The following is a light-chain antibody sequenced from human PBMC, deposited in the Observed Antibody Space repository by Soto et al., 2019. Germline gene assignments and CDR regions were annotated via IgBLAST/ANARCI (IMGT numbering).Light chain of an antibody. CDR1: QSVSSRY. J-gene: IGKJ1*01. CDR3: QQYNNWPPGT. Sequence: EIELTQSPGTLSLSPGERATLSCRASQSVSSRYLAWYQQKPGQAPRLLIYGASKRATGFPARFSGSGSGTDFTLTISSLQSEDFAVYYCQQYNNWPPGTFGQGTKVDIK. V-gene: IGKV3-15*01. CDR2: GAS.